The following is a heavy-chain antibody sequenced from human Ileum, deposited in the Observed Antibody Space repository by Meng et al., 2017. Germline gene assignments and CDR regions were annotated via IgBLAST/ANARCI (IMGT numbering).Heavy chain of an antibody. Sequence: ASVKVSSKASGYTFTGYYMHWVRQAPGQGLEWMGRINPNSGGTNYAQKFQGRVTMTRDTSISTAYMELSRLRSDDTAVYYCARDPYYDSSGYYVGWFDPWGQGTLVTVSS. CDR1: GYTFTGYY. V-gene: IGHV1-2*06. J-gene: IGHJ5*02. CDR2: INPNSGGT. D-gene: IGHD3-22*01. CDR3: ARDPYYDSSGYYVGWFDP.